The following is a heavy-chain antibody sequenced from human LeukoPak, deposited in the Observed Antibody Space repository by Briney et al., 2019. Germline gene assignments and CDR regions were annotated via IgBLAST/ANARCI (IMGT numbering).Heavy chain of an antibody. D-gene: IGHD1-20*01. CDR1: GHTSTRYG. CDR2: ISAYNGHT. V-gene: IGHV1-18*01. Sequence: ASVKVSCKASGHTSTRYGISWVRQAPAQGLALMGWISAYNGHTHYAKKLQGRVTMTTDASTSTAYMELRSLRSDDTAVYYCAIHRYNWNDVEYCHYMDVWGKGTTVTVSS. J-gene: IGHJ6*03. CDR3: AIHRYNWNDVEYCHYMDV.